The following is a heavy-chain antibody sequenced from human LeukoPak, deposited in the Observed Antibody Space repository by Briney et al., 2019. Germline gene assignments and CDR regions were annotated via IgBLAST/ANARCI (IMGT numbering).Heavy chain of an antibody. Sequence: GASVKVSCKASGGTFSSYAISWVRQAPGQGLEWMGGIIPIFGTANYAQKFQGRVTITTDESTSTAYMELSSLRSEDTAVYYCARCYGGNSPRAFDIWGQGTMVTVSS. J-gene: IGHJ3*02. CDR3: ARCYGGNSPRAFDI. D-gene: IGHD4-23*01. CDR1: GGTFSSYA. V-gene: IGHV1-69*05. CDR2: IIPIFGTA.